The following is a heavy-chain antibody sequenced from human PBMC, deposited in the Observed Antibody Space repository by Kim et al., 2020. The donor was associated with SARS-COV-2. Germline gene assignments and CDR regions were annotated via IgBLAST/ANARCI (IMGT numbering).Heavy chain of an antibody. CDR2: IRSKANSYAT. Sequence: GGSLRLSCAASGFTFSGSAMHWVRQASGKGLEWVGRIRSKANSYATAYAASVKGRFTISRDDSKNTAYLQMNSLKTEDTAVYYCAGVLTGSPSWNYYYGMDVWGQGTTVTVSS. J-gene: IGHJ6*02. CDR1: GFTFSGSA. V-gene: IGHV3-73*01. CDR3: AGVLTGSPSWNYYYGMDV. D-gene: IGHD3-9*01.